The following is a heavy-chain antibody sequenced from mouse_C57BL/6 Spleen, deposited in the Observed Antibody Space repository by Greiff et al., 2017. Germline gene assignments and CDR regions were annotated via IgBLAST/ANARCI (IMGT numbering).Heavy chain of an antibody. J-gene: IGHJ3*01. Sequence: QVQLQQPGAELVMPGASVKLSCKASGYTFTSYWMHWVKQRPGQGLEWIGEIDPSDSYTNSNQKFKGKSTLTVDKSSSTAYMQLSSLTSGDSAVYYGARGDYDVAWCAYWGQGTLVTVSA. CDR2: IDPSDSYT. V-gene: IGHV1-69*01. CDR3: ARGDYDVAWCAY. CDR1: GYTFTSYW. D-gene: IGHD2-4*01.